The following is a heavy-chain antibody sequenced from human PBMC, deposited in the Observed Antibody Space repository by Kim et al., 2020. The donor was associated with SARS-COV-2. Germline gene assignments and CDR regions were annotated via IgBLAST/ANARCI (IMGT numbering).Heavy chain of an antibody. J-gene: IGHJ6*02. CDR2: ISNDGSHK. Sequence: GGSLRLSCAASGFSLSFYGMHWVRQAPGEGLEWVAVISNDGSHKTYANSVKGRFAISRDNSKNTLYLQMNSQRVEDTAVYYCVRGFNHYYYGMNVWGQGTTVTVSS. CDR1: GFSLSFYG. CDR3: VRGFNHYYYGMNV. V-gene: IGHV3-30*03.